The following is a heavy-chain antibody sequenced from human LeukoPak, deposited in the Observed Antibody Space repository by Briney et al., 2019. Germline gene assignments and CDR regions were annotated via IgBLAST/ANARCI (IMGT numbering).Heavy chain of an antibody. V-gene: IGHV1-18*01. CDR1: GYTFTSYG. Sequence: ASVKVSCKASGYTFTSYGISWVRQAPGQGLEWMGWISAYNGNTNYAQKLQGRVTMTTDTSTSTAYMELRSLRSDDTAVYYCARDPMIVVVPMDWNWFDPWGQGTLVTVSS. D-gene: IGHD3-22*01. CDR3: ARDPMIVVVPMDWNWFDP. J-gene: IGHJ5*02. CDR2: ISAYNGNT.